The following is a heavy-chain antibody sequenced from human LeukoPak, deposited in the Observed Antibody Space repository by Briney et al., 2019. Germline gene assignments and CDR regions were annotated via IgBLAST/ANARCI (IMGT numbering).Heavy chain of an antibody. D-gene: IGHD3-10*01. Sequence: GGSLRLSCTASGFTFSNYAMSGVRQAPGRGLEWFSAITDSGGDTYYSDSVKGRFIISRDNSKNSLYLHMNSLRAEDTAVYHCAKDQGLWFGEKDFDYWGQGTLVTVSS. CDR3: AKDQGLWFGEKDFDY. V-gene: IGHV3-23*01. CDR1: GFTFSNYA. J-gene: IGHJ4*02. CDR2: ITDSGGDT.